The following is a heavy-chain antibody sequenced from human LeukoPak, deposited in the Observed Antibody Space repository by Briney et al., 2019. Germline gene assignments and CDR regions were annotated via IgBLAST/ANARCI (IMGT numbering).Heavy chain of an antibody. V-gene: IGHV3-33*01. D-gene: IGHD6-19*01. Sequence: GRSLRLSCAASGFTFSSYGMHWVRQAPGKGLEWVAVIWYDGSNKYYADSVKGRFTTSRDNSKNTLYLQMNSLRAEDTAVYYCARDPIAVAQYYHYYGMDVWGQGTTVTVSS. CDR2: IWYDGSNK. CDR1: GFTFSSYG. J-gene: IGHJ6*02. CDR3: ARDPIAVAQYYHYYGMDV.